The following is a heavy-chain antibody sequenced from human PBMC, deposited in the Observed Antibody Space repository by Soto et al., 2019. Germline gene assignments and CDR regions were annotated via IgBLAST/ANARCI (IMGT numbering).Heavy chain of an antibody. CDR3: AREPDYDFWSGYYTPYGMDV. Sequence: LRLSCAASGFTFSSYSMNWVRQAPGKGLEWVSSISSSSSYIYYADSVKGRFTISRDNAKNSLYLQMNSLRAEDTAVYYCAREPDYDFWSGYYTPYGMDVWGQGTTVTVSS. V-gene: IGHV3-21*01. CDR2: ISSSSSYI. CDR1: GFTFSSYS. J-gene: IGHJ6*02. D-gene: IGHD3-3*01.